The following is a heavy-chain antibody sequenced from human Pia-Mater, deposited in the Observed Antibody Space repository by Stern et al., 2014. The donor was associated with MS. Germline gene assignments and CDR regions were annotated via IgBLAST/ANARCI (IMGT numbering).Heavy chain of an antibody. D-gene: IGHD1-7*01. Sequence: VQLVDSGAEVEKPGASVKVSCRASGYTFTRYDIHWVRRASGQGLEWMGWMNPDSGDTGIAQKFQARVTMTRDTSTSTAYLELHSLKSEDTAVYYCTRGPRTWGRGTLVTVSS. J-gene: IGHJ4*02. V-gene: IGHV1-8*01. CDR2: MNPDSGDT. CDR3: TRGPRT. CDR1: GYTFTRYD.